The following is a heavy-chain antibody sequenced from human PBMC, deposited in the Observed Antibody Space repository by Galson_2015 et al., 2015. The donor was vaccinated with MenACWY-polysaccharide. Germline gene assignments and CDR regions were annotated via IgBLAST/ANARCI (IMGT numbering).Heavy chain of an antibody. J-gene: IGHJ4*02. V-gene: IGHV3-23*01. CDR2: IRGTGLTT. CDR3: AKAWESGSARHFDF. Sequence: SLRLSCAASGFTFSTYVMCWVRQPPGKGPGWVSSIRGTGLTTDYAVSGKGRFTISRDTSKNTLYLQMNRLRAQDTAVYYCAKAWESGSARHFDFWGQATLVPVSS. CDR1: GFTFSTYV. D-gene: IGHD3-3*01.